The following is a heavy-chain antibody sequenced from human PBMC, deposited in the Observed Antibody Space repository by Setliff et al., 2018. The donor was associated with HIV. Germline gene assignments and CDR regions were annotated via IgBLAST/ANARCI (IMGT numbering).Heavy chain of an antibody. CDR1: GGSISSFSYY. CDR2: INHSGIT. J-gene: IGHJ4*02. Sequence: PSETLSLTCTVSGGSISSFSYYWAWIRQSPGKGLEWIGEINHSGITRSNSSLESRVTISVDASKNQFSLKLHSVTAADTAVYYCARGDRLASEVLAYWGQGTLVTVSS. CDR3: ARGDRLASEVLAY. D-gene: IGHD3-16*01. V-gene: IGHV4-39*07.